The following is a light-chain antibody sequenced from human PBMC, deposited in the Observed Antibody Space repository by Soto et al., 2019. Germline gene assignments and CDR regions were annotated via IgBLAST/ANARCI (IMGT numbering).Light chain of an antibody. CDR1: SSDVGGYVF. J-gene: IGLJ2*01. CDR2: EVT. V-gene: IGLV2-8*01. CDR3: ATWDDSLRGVL. Sequence: QSALTQPPSASGSPGQSVTISCTGTSSDVGGYVFVSWYQQHPGKAPKVMIYEVTKRPSGVPDRFSGSKSGNTASLTVSGLQSEDEADYYCATWDDSLRGVLFGGGTKLTVL.